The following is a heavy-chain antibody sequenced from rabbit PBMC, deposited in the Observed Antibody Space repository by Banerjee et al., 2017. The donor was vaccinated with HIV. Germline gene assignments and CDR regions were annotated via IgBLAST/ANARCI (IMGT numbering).Heavy chain of an antibody. Sequence: QEQLVESGGGLVKPEGSLTLTCTASGFSFSYKYVMCWVRQAPGKGLEWIACINTSSGNTVYASWAKGRFTISKTSSTTVTLQGPSLTAADTATYFCARDLAGAIGWNFNLWGQGTLVTVS. V-gene: IGHV1S45*01. CDR3: ARDLAGAIGWNFNL. D-gene: IGHD4-1*01. CDR1: GFSFSYKYV. J-gene: IGHJ4*01. CDR2: INTSSGNT.